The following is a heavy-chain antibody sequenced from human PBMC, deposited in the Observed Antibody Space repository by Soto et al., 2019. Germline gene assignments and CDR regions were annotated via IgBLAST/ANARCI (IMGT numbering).Heavy chain of an antibody. CDR2: IYYSGST. V-gene: IGHV4-39*01. CDR3: ARQYYDYVWGSYRYPDY. D-gene: IGHD3-16*02. Sequence: PSETLSLTCAVYGGSVGGYYWSWVRQPPGKGLEWIGSIYYSGSTYYNPSLKSRVTISVDTSKNQFSLKLSSVTAADTAVYYCARQYYDYVWGSYRYPDYWGQGTLVTVSS. J-gene: IGHJ4*02. CDR1: GGSVGGYY.